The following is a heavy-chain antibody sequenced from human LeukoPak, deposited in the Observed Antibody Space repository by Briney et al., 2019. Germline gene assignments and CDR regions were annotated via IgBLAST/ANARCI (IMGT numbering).Heavy chain of an antibody. CDR3: ARLRILEWLLYLDY. D-gene: IGHD3-3*01. CDR2: IYYSGST. J-gene: IGHJ4*02. V-gene: IGHV4-39*01. Sequence: ASETLSLTCTVSGVSISSSSYYWGWIRQPPGKGLEWIGSIYYSGSTYYNPSLKSRVTISVDTSKNQFSLRLSSVTAADTAVYYCARLRILEWLLYLDYWGQGTLVTVSS. CDR1: GVSISSSSYY.